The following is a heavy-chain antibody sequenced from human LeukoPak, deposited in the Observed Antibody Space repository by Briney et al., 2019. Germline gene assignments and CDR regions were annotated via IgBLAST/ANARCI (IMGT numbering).Heavy chain of an antibody. Sequence: SETLSLTCTVSGVSISSSSYYWGWIRQPPGKGLEWIGSIYYSGSTYYNPSLKSRVTISVDTSKNQFSLKLSSVTAADTAVYYCARKYYYDYYFDYWGQGTLVTVSS. CDR3: ARKYYYDYYFDY. CDR1: GVSISSSSYY. V-gene: IGHV4-39*07. D-gene: IGHD3-22*01. J-gene: IGHJ4*02. CDR2: IYYSGST.